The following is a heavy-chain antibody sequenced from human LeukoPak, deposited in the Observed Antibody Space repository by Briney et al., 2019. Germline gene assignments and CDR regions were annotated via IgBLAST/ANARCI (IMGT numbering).Heavy chain of an antibody. CDR2: TSYDGSNK. J-gene: IGHJ6*02. D-gene: IGHD1-26*01. Sequence: GGSLRLSCAASGFTFSSYAMHWVRQAPGKGLEWVAVTSYDGSNKYYADSVKGRFTLTRDNSKNTLYLQMNSLRAEDTAVYYCARDRLGGSYYFYYYGMDVWGQGTTVTVSS. CDR1: GFTFSSYA. V-gene: IGHV3-30*04. CDR3: ARDRLGGSYYFYYYGMDV.